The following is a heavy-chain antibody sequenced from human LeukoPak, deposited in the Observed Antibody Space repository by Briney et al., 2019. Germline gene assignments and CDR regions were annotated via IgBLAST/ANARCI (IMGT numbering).Heavy chain of an antibody. Sequence: GGSLRLSCAVFGFTFSSYWMSWVRQAPGKGLEWVANIKEDGSEKYYVDSVKGRFTISRDNAKKSLYLQMSSLRAEDTAVYYCATVGCSGGSCYVYWGLGTLVTVSS. J-gene: IGHJ4*02. CDR1: GFTFSSYW. V-gene: IGHV3-7*05. CDR2: IKEDGSEK. D-gene: IGHD2-15*01. CDR3: ATVGCSGGSCYVY.